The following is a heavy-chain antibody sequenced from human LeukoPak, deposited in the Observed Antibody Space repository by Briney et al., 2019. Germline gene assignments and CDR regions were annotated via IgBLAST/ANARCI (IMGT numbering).Heavy chain of an antibody. CDR1: GYTFTNYD. V-gene: IGHV1-8*02. Sequence: GASVTVSCKASGYTFTNYDINWVRQATGQGLEWMGWMNPNNGNTGYAQKFQDRVTMTRDTSKSTAYMELNSLKSEDTAVYDCARAPREWGFDDWGQGTLVTVSS. CDR2: MNPNNGNT. CDR3: ARAPREWGFDD. D-gene: IGHD7-27*01. J-gene: IGHJ4*02.